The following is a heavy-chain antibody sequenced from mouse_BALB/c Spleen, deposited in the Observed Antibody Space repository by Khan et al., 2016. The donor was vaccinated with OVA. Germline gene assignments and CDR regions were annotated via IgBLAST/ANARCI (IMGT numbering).Heavy chain of an antibody. CDR1: GFTFSTYA. V-gene: IGHV5-9-3*01. Sequence: EVELVESGGGLVKPGGSLKLSCAASGFTFSTYALSWVRQTPEKRLEWVATISSDGDFTYYPDNVTGRFTISRDNVKNILYLQMSSLRSEEKAMYYCARSTNGKGGYWGQGTLVTVSA. CDR3: ARSTNGKGGY. CDR2: ISSDGDFT. D-gene: IGHD2-1*01. J-gene: IGHJ3*01.